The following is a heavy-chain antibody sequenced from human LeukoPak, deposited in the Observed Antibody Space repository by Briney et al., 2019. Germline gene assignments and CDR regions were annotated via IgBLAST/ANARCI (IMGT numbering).Heavy chain of an antibody. CDR2: IYYSGST. CDR3: ARRQYCTSSRCFRAFDI. J-gene: IGHJ3*02. D-gene: IGHD2-2*01. V-gene: IGHV4-59*08. CDR1: GGSTNNYY. Sequence: SETLSLTCAVSGGSTNNYYWGWIRQPPGKGLEWIGYIYYSGSTNYNPSLKSRVTISVDTSKNEFSLRLSSVTAADTAVYYCARRQYCTSSRCFRAFDIWGQGTMVTVSP.